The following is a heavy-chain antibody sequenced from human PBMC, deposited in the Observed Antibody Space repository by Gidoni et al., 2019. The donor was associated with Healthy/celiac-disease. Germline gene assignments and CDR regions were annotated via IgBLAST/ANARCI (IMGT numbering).Heavy chain of an antibody. CDR2: IYSGGST. V-gene: IGHV3-66*01. CDR1: GFSVSSNY. Sequence: ELQLVESGGGFVQPGGSLRLSCAASGFSVSSNYMSWVRQAPGKGLEWVAVIYSGGSTYYADSVKGRFTISRDNSKNTLYLQMNSLRAEDTAVYYCVRGGARSYGLDYWGQGTLVTVSS. CDR3: VRGGARSYGLDY. D-gene: IGHD5-18*01. J-gene: IGHJ4*02.